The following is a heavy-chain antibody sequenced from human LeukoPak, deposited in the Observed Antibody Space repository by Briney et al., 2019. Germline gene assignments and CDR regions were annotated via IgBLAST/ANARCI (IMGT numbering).Heavy chain of an antibody. D-gene: IGHD1-26*01. Sequence: GGSLRLSCAASGFSFYNYAMTWVRQAPGKGLEWVSSLSSSGAGTYYADSVKGRFTISRDNSKNTLYLQMNSLRAEDTAVYYCARRDSGSSLIDYWGQEPWSPSPQ. V-gene: IGHV3-23*01. CDR3: ARRDSGSSLIDY. CDR1: GFSFYNYA. CDR2: LSSSGAGT. J-gene: IGHJ4*01.